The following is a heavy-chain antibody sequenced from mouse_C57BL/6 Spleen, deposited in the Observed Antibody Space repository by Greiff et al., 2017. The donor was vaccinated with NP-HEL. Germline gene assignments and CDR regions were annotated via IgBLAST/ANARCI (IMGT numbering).Heavy chain of an antibody. CDR2: IYPGNSDT. J-gene: IGHJ3*01. CDR3: TRFIYYDPFAY. CDR1: GYTFTSYW. Sequence: EVQLQQSGTVLARPGASVKMSCKTSGYTFTSYWMHWVKQRPGQGLEWIGAIYPGNSDTSYNQKFKGKAKLTAGTSASTAYMELSSLTNEDSAVYYCTRFIYYDPFAYWGQGTLVTVSA. D-gene: IGHD1-1*02. V-gene: IGHV1-5*01.